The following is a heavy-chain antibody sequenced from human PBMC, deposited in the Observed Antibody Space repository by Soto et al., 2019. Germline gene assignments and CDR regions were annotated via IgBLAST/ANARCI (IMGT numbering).Heavy chain of an antibody. CDR1: GGTFSNYA. Sequence: QGRLVQSGAEVKKPGSSVKVSCKASGGTFSNYAITWLRLAPGQGLEWLEGIIPVFGTVNYAQKFQGRVTITADESTSTAYMELNRLRSEDTAVYYCARDNPYTNSFGNWFDPWGQGTLVIVS. V-gene: IGHV1-69*01. J-gene: IGHJ5*02. D-gene: IGHD6-13*01. CDR3: ARDNPYTNSFGNWFDP. CDR2: IIPVFGTV.